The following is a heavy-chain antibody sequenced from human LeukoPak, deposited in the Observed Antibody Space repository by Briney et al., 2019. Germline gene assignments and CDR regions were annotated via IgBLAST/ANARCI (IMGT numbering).Heavy chain of an antibody. D-gene: IGHD3-10*01. Sequence: SQTLSLTCTVSGGSISSGGYYWSWIRQHPGKGLEWIGYIYYSGRTYYNPSLKSRVTISVDTSKNQCSLKLSSVTAADTAVYYCARGQYYYGSGSFPPLNWFDPWGQGTLVTVSS. V-gene: IGHV4-31*02. J-gene: IGHJ5*02. CDR2: IYYSGRT. CDR1: GGSISSGGYY. CDR3: ARGQYYYGSGSFPPLNWFDP.